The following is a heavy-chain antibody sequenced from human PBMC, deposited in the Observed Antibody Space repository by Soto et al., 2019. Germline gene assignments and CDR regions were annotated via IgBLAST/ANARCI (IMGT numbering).Heavy chain of an antibody. CDR2: SYYSGST. D-gene: IGHD2-15*01. CDR1: GGSINNYF. Sequence: QVQLQESGPGLVKPSETLSLTCTVSGGSINNYFWSWIRQPPGKGLEWIGYSYYSGSTNYNPSLKSRVTISVATSKNQFSLKLSSVTASDMAVYYCARHRGCSGGSCYRWFDPWGQGTLVTVSS. V-gene: IGHV4-59*08. CDR3: ARHRGCSGGSCYRWFDP. J-gene: IGHJ5*02.